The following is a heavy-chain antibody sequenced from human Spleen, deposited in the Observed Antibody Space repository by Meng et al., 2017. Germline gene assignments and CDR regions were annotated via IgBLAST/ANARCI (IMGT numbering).Heavy chain of an antibody. CDR2: IYYSGNT. D-gene: IGHD1-26*01. J-gene: IGHJ4*02. CDR1: GDSISSSDSY. CDR3: AREASGTYYY. Sequence: QPQLQESGPGLVKPSETLSLTCSVSGDSISSSDSYWGRIRQPPGKGLEWIGYIYYSGNTHYNPSLKSRVSISVDTSKNQFSLKLSSVTAADTAVYYCAREASGTYYYWGQGTLVTVSS. V-gene: IGHV4-31*02.